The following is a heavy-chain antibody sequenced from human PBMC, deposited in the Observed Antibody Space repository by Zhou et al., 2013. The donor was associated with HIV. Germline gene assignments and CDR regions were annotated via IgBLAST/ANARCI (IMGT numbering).Heavy chain of an antibody. D-gene: IGHD3-9*01. V-gene: IGHV1-2*02. CDR3: ARGLSVHFDWLIDSDFDY. J-gene: IGHJ4*02. Sequence: QVQLVQSGAEVKKPGASVKVSCKASGYTFTGYYMHWVRQAPGQGLEWMGWINPNNGGTNYAQKFQGRVTMTRDTSISTAYMELSSLRSEDTAVYYCARGLSVHFDWLIDSDFDYWAREPWSPSPQ. CDR1: GYTFTGYY. CDR2: INPNNGGT.